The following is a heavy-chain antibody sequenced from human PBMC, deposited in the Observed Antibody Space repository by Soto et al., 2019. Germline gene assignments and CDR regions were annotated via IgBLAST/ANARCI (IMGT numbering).Heavy chain of an antibody. Sequence: PGGSLRLSCAASGFTFSSHAMSWVRQAPGKGLEWVSGISGGGGTTYYADSVKGRFTISRDNSKNTLYLQMYSLRAEDTAVYYCAKEVGYCSSTSCSYGMDVWGQGTTVTVSS. CDR2: ISGGGGTT. D-gene: IGHD2-2*01. J-gene: IGHJ6*02. CDR1: GFTFSSHA. CDR3: AKEVGYCSSTSCSYGMDV. V-gene: IGHV3-23*01.